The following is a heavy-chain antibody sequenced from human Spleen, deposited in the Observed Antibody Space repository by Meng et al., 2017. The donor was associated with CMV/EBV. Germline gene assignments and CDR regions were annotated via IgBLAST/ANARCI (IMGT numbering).Heavy chain of an antibody. CDR2: ITASGGST. CDR1: EFTFSNFA. CDR3: AREGGTYHFDY. Sequence: GESLKISCAASEFTFSNFAMSWVRQAPGRGLAWVSAITASGGSTYYADSVKGRFTISRDNSKHTLYLQMSSLRAGDTALYYCAREGGTYHFDYWGQGTLVTVSS. J-gene: IGHJ4*02. D-gene: IGHD1-26*01. V-gene: IGHV3-23*01.